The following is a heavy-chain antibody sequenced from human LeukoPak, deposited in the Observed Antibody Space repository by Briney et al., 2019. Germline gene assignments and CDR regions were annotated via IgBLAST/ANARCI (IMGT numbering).Heavy chain of an antibody. Sequence: GGSLRLSCAASGFTFEDYAMHWVRQAPGKGLEWVSGISWNSGSIGYADSVKGRFTISRDNAKNSLYLQMNSLRGEDTALYYCAKDTASMTTYGMDVWGQGTTVTVSS. CDR3: AKDTASMTTYGMDV. CDR2: ISWNSGSI. CDR1: GFTFEDYA. V-gene: IGHV3-9*01. J-gene: IGHJ6*02. D-gene: IGHD4-11*01.